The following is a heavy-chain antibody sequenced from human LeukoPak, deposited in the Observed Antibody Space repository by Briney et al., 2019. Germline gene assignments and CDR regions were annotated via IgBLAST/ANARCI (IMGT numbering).Heavy chain of an antibody. Sequence: SETLSLTCAVYGGSFSDYYWSWIRRPPGKGLEWIGEINHSGSTNYNPSLKSRVTISVDTSKNQFSLKLSSVTAADTAVYYCARFLGSGSYNWFDPWGQGTLVTVSS. CDR2: INHSGST. CDR1: GGSFSDYY. CDR3: ARFLGSGSYNWFDP. V-gene: IGHV4-34*01. D-gene: IGHD3-10*01. J-gene: IGHJ5*02.